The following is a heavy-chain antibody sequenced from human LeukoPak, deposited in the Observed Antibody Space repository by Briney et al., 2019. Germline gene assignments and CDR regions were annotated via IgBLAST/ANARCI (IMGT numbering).Heavy chain of an antibody. CDR1: GFTLSHAW. CDR2: IKSKTAGGTT. J-gene: IGHJ4*02. CDR3: TTIGDY. V-gene: IGHV3-15*01. D-gene: IGHD3-16*01. Sequence: KPGGSLRLSCAASGFTLSHAWMSWVRQAPGKGLEWVGRIKSKTAGGTTDYAAPVKGRFSVSRGDSKSTLYLQMNSLKSEDTGVYYCTTIGDYWGLGTQVTVSS.